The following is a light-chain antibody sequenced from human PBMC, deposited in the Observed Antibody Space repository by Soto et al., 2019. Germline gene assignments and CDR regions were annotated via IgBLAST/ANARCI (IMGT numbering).Light chain of an antibody. CDR2: DAS. CDR3: QQYHTWPS. V-gene: IGKV3-15*01. J-gene: IGKJ2*01. Sequence: EIEMTQSPATLSVSPGETTTLSCRASQSVDSNVAWYQQKGGQAPRLLISDASSRATGIPARFSANGSGTEFTLTISGLQSEDFAIYYCQQYHTWPSFGQGTKVQIK. CDR1: QSVDSN.